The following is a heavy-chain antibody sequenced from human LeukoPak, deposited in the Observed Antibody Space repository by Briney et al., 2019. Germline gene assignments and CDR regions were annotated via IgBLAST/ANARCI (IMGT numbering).Heavy chain of an antibody. Sequence: GGSLRLSCAASGFTFSSYAMSWVRQAPGKGLEWVSGTSGSGGSTYYADSVKGRFTISRDNAKNSLYLQMNSLRAEDTAVYYCARTANFAAGYYIDYWGQGTLVTVSS. CDR3: ARTANFAAGYYIDY. J-gene: IGHJ4*02. D-gene: IGHD6-13*01. V-gene: IGHV3-23*01. CDR1: GFTFSSYA. CDR2: TSGSGGST.